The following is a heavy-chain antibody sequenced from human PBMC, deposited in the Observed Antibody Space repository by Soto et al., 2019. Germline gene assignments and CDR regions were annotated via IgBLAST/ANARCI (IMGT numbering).Heavy chain of an antibody. D-gene: IGHD2-2*01. V-gene: IGHV3-23*01. J-gene: IGHJ4*02. Sequence: EVQLLESGGGLVQPGGSLRLSCAASGFTFSSYAMSWVRQAPGKGLEWVSAISGSGGSTYYADSVKGRFTISRDNSKNTLYLQMNSLRAEDTAVYYCAKAARTYCSSTRCYFLGFDYWGQGTLVTVSS. CDR3: AKAARTYCSSTRCYFLGFDY. CDR2: ISGSGGST. CDR1: GFTFSSYA.